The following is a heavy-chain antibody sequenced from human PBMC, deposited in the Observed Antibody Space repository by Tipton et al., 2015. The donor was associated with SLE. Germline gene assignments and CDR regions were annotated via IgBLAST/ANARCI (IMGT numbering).Heavy chain of an antibody. CDR2: INAANGYS. CDR3: ARDRLGLDY. D-gene: IGHD1-26*01. V-gene: IGHV1-3*01. J-gene: IGHJ4*02. CDR1: GYSFTAYP. Sequence: QSGPEVKKPGASVKISCRASGYSFTAYPIHWVRQAPGQRLEWMGFINAANGYSKYSQLLEGRVTITRDTSARTAYMELSSLRFEDSAVYYCARDRLGLDYWGQGALVIVSS.